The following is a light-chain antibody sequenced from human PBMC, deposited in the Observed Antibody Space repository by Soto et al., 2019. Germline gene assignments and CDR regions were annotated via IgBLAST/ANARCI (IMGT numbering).Light chain of an antibody. J-gene: IGLJ1*01. CDR2: EGS. Sequence: QSALTQPASVSGSPGESITISCTGTSSDVGRYNLVSWYQQHPGKAPKLTIYEGSKRPSGVSNRFSGSKSGNTASLTISGLQAEDEADYYCCSYAGSSTFYYVFGTGTKVTVL. V-gene: IGLV2-23*03. CDR3: CSYAGSSTFYYV. CDR1: SSDVGRYNL.